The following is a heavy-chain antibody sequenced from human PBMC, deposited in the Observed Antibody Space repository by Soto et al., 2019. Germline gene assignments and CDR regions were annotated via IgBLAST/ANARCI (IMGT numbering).Heavy chain of an antibody. D-gene: IGHD2-2*02. J-gene: IGHJ4*02. CDR2: ISAYNGYT. CDR1: GYTFTSYG. Sequence: QVQLVQSGAEVKKPGASVKVSCTASGYTFTSYGISWVRQAPGQGLEWMGWISAYNGYTNYAQKLQGRVTMTTDTATSTAYMDLRSLRSDDTAMYYCARSGAIVLVPAAIGDFDYWGQGTLVTVSS. V-gene: IGHV1-18*01. CDR3: ARSGAIVLVPAAIGDFDY.